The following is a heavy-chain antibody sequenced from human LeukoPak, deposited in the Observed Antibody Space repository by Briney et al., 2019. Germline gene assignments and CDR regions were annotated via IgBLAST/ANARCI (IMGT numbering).Heavy chain of an antibody. CDR2: ISGPDNDT. V-gene: IGHV3-23*01. CDR1: GFTFSSSA. D-gene: IGHD4-17*01. Sequence: GGSLRLSCAASGFTFSSSAMSWVRQAPGKGLEWVSSISGPDNDTYYTDSAKGRFSISRDNSKNTLYLQMNSLRAEDTAVYYCAKDPMTTVTTVDSDWGQGTLVTVSS. CDR3: AKDPMTTVTTVDSD. J-gene: IGHJ4*02.